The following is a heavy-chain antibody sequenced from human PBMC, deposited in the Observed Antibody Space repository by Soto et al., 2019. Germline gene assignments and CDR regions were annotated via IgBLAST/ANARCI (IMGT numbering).Heavy chain of an antibody. J-gene: IGHJ4*02. D-gene: IGHD6-19*01. CDR1: GGSVASYY. V-gene: IGHV4-59*02. CDR3: ARIPRDKRGWYHHDY. Sequence: SETLSLTCTVSGGSVASYYWSWIRQPPGKGLEWIGYISDSGSTNYNPSLKSRVTISVDTSKSQFSLKLSSVTAADTAVYYCARIPRDKRGWYHHDYWGQGTLVTVSS. CDR2: ISDSGST.